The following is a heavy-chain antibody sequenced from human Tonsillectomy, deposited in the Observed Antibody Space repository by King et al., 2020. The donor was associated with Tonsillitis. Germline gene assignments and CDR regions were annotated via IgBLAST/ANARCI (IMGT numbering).Heavy chain of an antibody. CDR3: ARAPSTVTTFRYFDL. V-gene: IGHV1-3*01. Sequence: QLVQSGAEVKKPGASVKVSCEASGYTFTRYTMHWVRQAPGQRLEWMGWINAGYGNTKYSQKFQDRVTITRDTSASTAYMELSSLTFEDTAVYYCARAPSTVTTFRYFDLWGRGTLVTVSS. CDR1: GYTFTRYT. CDR2: INAGYGNT. J-gene: IGHJ2*01. D-gene: IGHD4-17*01.